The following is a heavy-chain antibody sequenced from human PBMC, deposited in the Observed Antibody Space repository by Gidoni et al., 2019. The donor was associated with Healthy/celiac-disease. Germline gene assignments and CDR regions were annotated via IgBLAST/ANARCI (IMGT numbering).Heavy chain of an antibody. CDR3: ALWFPTEYSSSYYYYYGMDV. Sequence: EVQLVQSGAEVKKPGESLKISCKGSGYSFTSYWIGWVRQMPGKGLEWMGIIYPGDSDTRYSPSFQGQVTISADKSISTAYLQWSSLKASDTAMYYCALWFPTEYSSSYYYYYGMDVWGQGTTVTVSS. CDR1: GYSFTSYW. V-gene: IGHV5-51*01. D-gene: IGHD6-6*01. CDR2: IYPGDSDT. J-gene: IGHJ6*02.